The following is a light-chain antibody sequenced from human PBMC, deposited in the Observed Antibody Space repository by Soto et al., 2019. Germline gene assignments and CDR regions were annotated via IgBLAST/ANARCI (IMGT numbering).Light chain of an antibody. Sequence: AIQMTQSPSSLSASVGDRVTITCRASQGIRNDLSWYQQSPGRAPKLLIYAASTLQSGVPTRFSGSGSGTGFTLTITSLQSEDFAVYYCQHYNNWPFTFGPGTKVDIK. CDR2: AAS. CDR3: QHYNNWPFT. CDR1: QGIRND. J-gene: IGKJ3*01. V-gene: IGKV1-6*01.